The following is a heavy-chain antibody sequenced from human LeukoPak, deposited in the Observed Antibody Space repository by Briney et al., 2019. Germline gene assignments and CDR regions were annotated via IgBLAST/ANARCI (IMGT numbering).Heavy chain of an antibody. CDR3: ARDCGGDCYSRYFQH. D-gene: IGHD2-21*02. CDR1: GYTFTGYY. V-gene: IGHV1-2*06. J-gene: IGHJ1*01. Sequence: GASVKVSCKASGYTFTGYYMHWVRQAPGQGLEWMGRINPNSGGTNYAQKFQGRVTMTRDTSTSTVYMELSSLRSEDTAVYYCARDCGGDCYSRYFQHWGQGTLVTVSS. CDR2: INPNSGGT.